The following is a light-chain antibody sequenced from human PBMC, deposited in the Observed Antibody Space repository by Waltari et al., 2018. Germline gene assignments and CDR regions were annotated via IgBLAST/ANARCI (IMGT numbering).Light chain of an antibody. Sequence: QSALTQPRSVSGSPGQSVTISCTGTRTEVGGSTYVPWYQQHPGKAPKLMIYDVTKRPSGVPDRFSGSKSGNPASLTISGLQAEDEADYYCCSYAGSYTFVVFGGGTKLTVL. CDR2: DVT. J-gene: IGLJ2*01. CDR3: CSYAGSYTFVV. V-gene: IGLV2-11*01. CDR1: RTEVGGSTY.